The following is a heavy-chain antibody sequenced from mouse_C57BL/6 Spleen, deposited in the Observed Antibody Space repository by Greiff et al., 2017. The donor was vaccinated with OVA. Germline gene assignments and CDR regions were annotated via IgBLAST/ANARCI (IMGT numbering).Heavy chain of an antibody. V-gene: IGHV1-61*01. Sequence: QVQLQQPGAELVRPGSSVKLSCKASGYTFPSYWMDWVKQGPGQGLEWIGKISPSDSETHYNKNFKDKATLTVDKSSRTAYMQLSILTSEDAAVYYCARNGLDYWGQGTTLTVSS. CDR1: GYTFPSYW. D-gene: IGHD1-1*02. CDR3: ARNGLDY. CDR2: ISPSDSET. J-gene: IGHJ2*01.